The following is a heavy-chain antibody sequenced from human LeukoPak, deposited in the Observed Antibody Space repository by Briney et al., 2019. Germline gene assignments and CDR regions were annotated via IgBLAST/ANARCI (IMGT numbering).Heavy chain of an antibody. CDR3: ARRYCSSTSCTLDY. J-gene: IGHJ4*02. Sequence: GGSLRLSCAASGFNFSTYEVNWVRQAPGRGLEWVSYISSGGSTTYYADSVKGRLTISRDNAKNSLYLQMNNLRGDDTAVYYCARRYCSSTSCTLDYWGQGTQVTVSS. V-gene: IGHV3-48*03. D-gene: IGHD2-2*01. CDR2: ISSGGSTT. CDR1: GFNFSTYE.